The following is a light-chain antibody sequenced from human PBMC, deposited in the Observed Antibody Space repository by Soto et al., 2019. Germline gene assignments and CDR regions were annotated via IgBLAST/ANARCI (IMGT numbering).Light chain of an antibody. V-gene: IGKV3-11*01. CDR2: DAS. J-gene: IGKJ4*01. CDR1: QSVSSY. Sequence: EILLTHSPATLSLSPGERATLSCRASQSVSSYLAWYQQKPGQAPRLLIYDASNRATGIPARFSGSGSGTDFTLTISSLEPEDFAVYYCQQRSNWPPLTFGGGTKVDIK. CDR3: QQRSNWPPLT.